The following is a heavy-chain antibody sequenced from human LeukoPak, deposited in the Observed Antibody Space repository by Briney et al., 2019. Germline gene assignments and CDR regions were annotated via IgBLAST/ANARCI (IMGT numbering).Heavy chain of an antibody. D-gene: IGHD3-10*01. CDR3: ARGGDTMVRGRKLDY. CDR1: GGSIRSSYYY. CDR2: IYDSGST. Sequence: SETLSLTCTVSGGSIRSSYYYWGWIRQPPGKGLEWIGSIYDSGSTNYNPSLKSRVTISVDTSKNQSSLKLSSVTAADTAVYYCARGGDTMVRGRKLDYWGQGTLVTVSS. J-gene: IGHJ4*02. V-gene: IGHV4-39*07.